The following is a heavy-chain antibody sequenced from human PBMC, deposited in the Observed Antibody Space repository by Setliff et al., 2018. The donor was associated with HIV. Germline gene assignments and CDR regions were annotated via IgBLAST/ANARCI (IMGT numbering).Heavy chain of an antibody. Sequence: SETLSLTCAVYGGSFSGYYWSWIRQPPGKGLEWIGTIYNRGRTSNSPSLKSRVTISVDTSKNQLSLILTSVTAADTAVYYCARVGDSRSSYGMDVWGQGTTVTVSS. CDR2: IYNRGRT. J-gene: IGHJ6*02. V-gene: IGHV4-34*11. D-gene: IGHD6-6*01. CDR1: GGSFSGYY. CDR3: ARVGDSRSSYGMDV.